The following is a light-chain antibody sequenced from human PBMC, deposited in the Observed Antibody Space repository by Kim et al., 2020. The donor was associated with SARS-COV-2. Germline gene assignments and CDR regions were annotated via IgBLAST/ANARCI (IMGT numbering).Light chain of an antibody. CDR2: AAS. Sequence: ASVGDRVTITCRASHHISSYLNWDQQKPGKAPKLLIFAASNLQSGVPSRFSGSGSGTDFTLSINSLQPEDFATYYCQQSYSFPRSFGGGTKVDIK. J-gene: IGKJ4*01. V-gene: IGKV1-39*01. CDR1: HHISSY. CDR3: QQSYSFPRS.